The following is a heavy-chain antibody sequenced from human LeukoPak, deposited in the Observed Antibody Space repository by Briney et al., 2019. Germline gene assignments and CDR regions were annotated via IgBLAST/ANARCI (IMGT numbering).Heavy chain of an antibody. CDR2: INHSGST. CDR1: GGSFSGYY. D-gene: IGHD3-22*01. J-gene: IGHJ4*02. V-gene: IGHV4-34*01. Sequence: SETLSLTCAVYGGSFSGYYWSWIRQPPGKGLEWIGEINHSGSTNYNPSLKSRVTISVDTSKNQFSLKLSSVTAADTAVYYCARPSYDSSGSIDYWGQGTLVTVSS. CDR3: ARPSYDSSGSIDY.